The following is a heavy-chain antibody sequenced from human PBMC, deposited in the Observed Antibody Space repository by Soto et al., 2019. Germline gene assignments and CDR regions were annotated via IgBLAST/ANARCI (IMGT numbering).Heavy chain of an antibody. CDR2: ISAYNGNT. CDR3: ASRSGQLPYYFDS. Sequence: GXSVKVSCTASGYPFTRYGIIWVRQAPGQGLEWMGWISAYNGNTNYAQKFQGRVTMTTDTSTSTAYMELRGLRSDDMAVYFCASRSGQLPYYFDSSGRGTLVTVSS. V-gene: IGHV1-18*03. CDR1: GYPFTRYG. D-gene: IGHD6-6*01. J-gene: IGHJ4*02.